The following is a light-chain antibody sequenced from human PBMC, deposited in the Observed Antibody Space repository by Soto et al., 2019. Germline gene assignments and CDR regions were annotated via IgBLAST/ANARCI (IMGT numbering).Light chain of an antibody. CDR2: ATS. V-gene: IGKV3-11*01. Sequence: EVLLTQSPAPLSLSQGERATLSCRASQSITNYVGWYQQKPGQAPRLLIYATSNRATGIPARFSGSGSGTDFTLTISSLEPEDFSVYYCQQRYSWPVTFGQGTRLE. CDR3: QQRYSWPVT. CDR1: QSITNY. J-gene: IGKJ5*01.